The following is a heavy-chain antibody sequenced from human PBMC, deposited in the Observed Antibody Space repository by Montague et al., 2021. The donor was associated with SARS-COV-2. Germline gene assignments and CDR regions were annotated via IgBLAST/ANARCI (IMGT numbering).Heavy chain of an antibody. CDR2: IYNSGTT. CDR1: GGSFSSYY. V-gene: IGHV4-4*07. Sequence: SETLSLTCTVSGGSFSSYYWSWIRQPAGKGLEWIGHIYNSGTTNYNPSLKSRVTMSVDTSKNQFSLRLSSVTAADTAVYYCAREAWFVDKSSPSEYYGLDVWGQGTTVTVSS. CDR3: AREAWFVDKSSPSEYYGLDV. J-gene: IGHJ6*02. D-gene: IGHD3-10*01.